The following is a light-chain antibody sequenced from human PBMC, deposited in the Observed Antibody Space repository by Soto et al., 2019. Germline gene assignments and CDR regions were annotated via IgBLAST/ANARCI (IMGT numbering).Light chain of an antibody. Sequence: EIVLTQSPGTLSLSPGERATLSCRASHSVSSSYLAWYQQKPGQAPRLLIYGASSRATGIPDRFSGSGSGTDSTLTSSRLEPEDFAVYYCQQYGSSPPYTFGQGTKLEIK. V-gene: IGKV3-20*01. CDR2: GAS. J-gene: IGKJ2*01. CDR3: QQYGSSPPYT. CDR1: HSVSSSY.